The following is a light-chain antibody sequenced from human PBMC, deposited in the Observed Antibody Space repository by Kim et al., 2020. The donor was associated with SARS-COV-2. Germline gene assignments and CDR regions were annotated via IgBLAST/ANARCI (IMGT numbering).Light chain of an antibody. CDR3: QQYNSYPVT. CDR2: KAS. CDR1: QSISSW. J-gene: IGKJ2*01. V-gene: IGKV1-5*03. Sequence: DIQMTQSPSTLSASVGDRVTITCRASQSISSWLAWYQQKPGKAPNLLIYKASSLESGVPSRFSGSGSGTEFTLTISSLHPDDFATYYCQQYNSYPVTFGQGTKLEI.